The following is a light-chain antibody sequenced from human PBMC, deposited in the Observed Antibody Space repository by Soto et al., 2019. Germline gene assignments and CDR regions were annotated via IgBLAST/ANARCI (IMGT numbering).Light chain of an antibody. V-gene: IGLV2-14*01. CDR1: TSDIGVYNY. Sequence: QPGLRQPASVPGSPGRAITISCTGTTSDIGVYNYVSWYQQFPGKAPKLMIYEVSKRPSGISNRFSGSKSGNTASLTISGLQAEDEADYYCASYKRSSTLVVFGGGTKVTVL. CDR2: EVS. CDR3: ASYKRSSTLVV. J-gene: IGLJ2*01.